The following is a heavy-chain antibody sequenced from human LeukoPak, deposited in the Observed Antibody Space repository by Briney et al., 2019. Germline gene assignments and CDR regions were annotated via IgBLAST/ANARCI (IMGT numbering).Heavy chain of an antibody. CDR3: ANYYDSSGYPYYFDY. Sequence: GESLKISCKGSGYSFTSYWIGWVRQMPGKGLEWMGTIYPGDSDTRYSPSFQGQVTISADKSISTAYLQWSSLKASDTAMYYCANYYDSSGYPYYFDYWGQGTLVTVSS. CDR2: IYPGDSDT. J-gene: IGHJ4*02. D-gene: IGHD3-22*01. V-gene: IGHV5-51*01. CDR1: GYSFTSYW.